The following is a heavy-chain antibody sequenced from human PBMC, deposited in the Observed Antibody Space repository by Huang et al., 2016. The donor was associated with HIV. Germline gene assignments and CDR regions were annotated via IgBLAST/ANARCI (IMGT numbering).Heavy chain of an antibody. CDR3: ARGIRYFGVVAYFDY. J-gene: IGHJ4*02. Sequence: EVQLVESGGGLVQPGGSLRLSCAASGFTFSSYSMNWVRQAPGKGLEWVSDISSSSSTIYYADSVKGRFTSSRDNAKNSLFLQMNSLRDEDTAVYYCARGIRYFGVVAYFDYWGQGALVTVSS. D-gene: IGHD3-3*01. CDR2: ISSSSSTI. V-gene: IGHV3-48*02. CDR1: GFTFSSYS.